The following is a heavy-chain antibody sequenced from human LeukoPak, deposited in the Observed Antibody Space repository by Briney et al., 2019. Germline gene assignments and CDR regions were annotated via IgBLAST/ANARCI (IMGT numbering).Heavy chain of an antibody. CDR3: ARQFGPRKAEYFQH. D-gene: IGHD3-16*01. V-gene: IGHV4-39*01. Sequence: SETLSLTCTVPRDSISSSIYYWGCIRQPPGKGLEWIGSFYYSGSTYSNPSLKSRVTISVDTSKKQFSLKLSSVTAADTAVYYWARQFGPRKAEYFQHWGQGTLVTVSS. J-gene: IGHJ1*01. CDR2: FYYSGST. CDR1: RDSISSSIYY.